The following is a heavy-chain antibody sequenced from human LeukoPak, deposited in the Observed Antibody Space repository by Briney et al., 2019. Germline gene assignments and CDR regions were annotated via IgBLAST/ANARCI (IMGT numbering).Heavy chain of an antibody. V-gene: IGHV3-30*18. Sequence: GGSLRLSCAASGFTFSSYGMHWVRQAPGKGLEWVAVISYDGSNKYYADSVKGRFTISRDNSKNTLYLQMNSLRAEDTAVYYCAKAPSYDILTGYCDYWGQGTLVTVSS. D-gene: IGHD3-9*01. CDR1: GFTFSSYG. CDR3: AKAPSYDILTGYCDY. CDR2: ISYDGSNK. J-gene: IGHJ4*02.